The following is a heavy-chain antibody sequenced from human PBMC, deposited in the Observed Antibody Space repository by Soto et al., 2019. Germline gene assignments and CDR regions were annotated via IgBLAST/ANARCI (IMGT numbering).Heavy chain of an antibody. CDR3: AKDLRPHYSPESYYMRSFDS. CDR1: GFTFDRYA. J-gene: IGHJ4*02. V-gene: IGHV3-23*01. D-gene: IGHD3-10*01. CDR2: ITSSGENT. Sequence: GGSLRLSCAVSGFTFDRYAMSWVRKAPGKGLEWPSAITSSGENTDYANAVKGRFTISRDNSTNTLYLQLSSLTAEDTAVYYCAKDLRPHYSPESYYMRSFDSWGQGTLVTVSS.